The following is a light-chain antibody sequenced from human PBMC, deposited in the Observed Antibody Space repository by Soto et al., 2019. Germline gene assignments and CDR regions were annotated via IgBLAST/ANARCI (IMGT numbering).Light chain of an antibody. J-gene: IGKJ1*01. CDR2: AAS. CDR1: QGISSW. CDR3: QQANSFPWT. Sequence: DIQMTQSPSSVSASPGDRVTITCRASQGISSWFAWHQQKPGKAPKLLLYAASSLQSGVPSRIGGSGSGTDFPPTISSLHPEDFATYCCQQANSFPWTFGQGTKVEIK. V-gene: IGKV1-12*01.